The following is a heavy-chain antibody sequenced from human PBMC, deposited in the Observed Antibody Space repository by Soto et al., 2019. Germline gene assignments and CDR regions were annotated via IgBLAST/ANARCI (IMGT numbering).Heavy chain of an antibody. D-gene: IGHD4-17*01. Sequence: QVQLQESGPGLVKPSQTLSLTCTVSGGSISSGNNYWSLIRQPPGKGLEWIGYIYYSGSTYCNSSLESRVTISVDTSKNQFSLKLSSVTAADTAVYYCAREGDYGGNFRFYAFDIWGQATMVTVSS. CDR3: AREGDYGGNFRFYAFDI. V-gene: IGHV4-30-4*01. J-gene: IGHJ3*02. CDR1: GGSISSGNNY. CDR2: IYYSGST.